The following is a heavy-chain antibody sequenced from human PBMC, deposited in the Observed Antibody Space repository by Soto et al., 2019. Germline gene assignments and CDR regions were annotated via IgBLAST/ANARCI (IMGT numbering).Heavy chain of an antibody. CDR3: ASTYYYGSGISRAFDY. Sequence: TSETLSLTCTVSGGSISSYYWSWIRQPPGKGLEWIGYIYYSGSTNYNPSLKSRVTISVDTSKNQFSLKLSSVTAADTAVYYCASTYYYGSGISRAFDYWGQGTLVTVSS. V-gene: IGHV4-59*01. CDR2: IYYSGST. D-gene: IGHD3-10*01. CDR1: GGSISSYY. J-gene: IGHJ4*02.